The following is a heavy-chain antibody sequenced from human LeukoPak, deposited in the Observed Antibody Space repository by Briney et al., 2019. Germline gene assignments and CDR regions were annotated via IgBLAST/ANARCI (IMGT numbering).Heavy chain of an antibody. Sequence: GGSLRLSCAASGFTFSRYAMYWVRQAPGKGLEWVALISYDGSEQHYADSVKGRFTISRDSPKNTLYLQMNTLRPEDTAVYYCARERTGFYAEYWGQGTLVTVSS. CDR2: ISYDGSEQ. D-gene: IGHD3/OR15-3a*01. CDR3: ARERTGFYAEY. CDR1: GFTFSRYA. J-gene: IGHJ4*02. V-gene: IGHV3-30*04.